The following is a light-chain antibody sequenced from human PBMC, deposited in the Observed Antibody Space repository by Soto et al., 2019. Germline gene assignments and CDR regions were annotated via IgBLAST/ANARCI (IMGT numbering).Light chain of an antibody. CDR2: DVS. J-gene: IGLJ3*02. Sequence: QSALTQPASVSGSPGQSITISCTGTSSDVGSYNYVSWYQQHPGKAPKLMIYDVSNRPSGVSNRFSGSKSGNTASLVISGLQAEDEADYYCFSCTRSSTWVFGGGTQLTVL. V-gene: IGLV2-14*03. CDR1: SSDVGSYNY. CDR3: FSCTRSSTWV.